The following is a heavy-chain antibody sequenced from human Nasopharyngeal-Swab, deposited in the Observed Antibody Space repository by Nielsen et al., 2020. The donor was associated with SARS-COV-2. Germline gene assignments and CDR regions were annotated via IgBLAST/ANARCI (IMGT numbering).Heavy chain of an antibody. D-gene: IGHD3-3*01. CDR1: GGSFSGYY. CDR3: ARGPHRRITIFGVVIESYYYGMDV. J-gene: IGHJ6*02. CDR2: INHRGST. Sequence: SETLSLTCAVQGGSFSGYYWSWIRKPPGKGLDWFGEINHRGSTNYNPSLKSRVTISVDTSKNQSSLKLTSVTAADTAVYYCARGPHRRITIFGVVIESYYYGMDVWGQGTTVTVSS. V-gene: IGHV4-34*01.